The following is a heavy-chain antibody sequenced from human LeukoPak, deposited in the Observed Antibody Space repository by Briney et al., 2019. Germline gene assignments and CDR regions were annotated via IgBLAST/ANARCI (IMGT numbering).Heavy chain of an antibody. CDR3: ARDYEDAFDI. CDR2: IYTSGST. D-gene: IGHD3-16*01. V-gene: IGHV4-4*07. J-gene: IGHJ3*02. Sequence: SETLSLTCTVSAGSTSTYYWSWIRQPAGKGLEWIGRIYTSGSTNYNPSLKSRVTMSVDTSKNQFSLKLSSVTAADTAVYFCARDYEDAFDIWGQGTMVTVSS. CDR1: AGSTSTYY.